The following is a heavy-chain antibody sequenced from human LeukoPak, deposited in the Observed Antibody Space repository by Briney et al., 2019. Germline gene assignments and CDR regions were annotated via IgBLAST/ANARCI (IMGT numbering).Heavy chain of an antibody. CDR2: INHSGST. Sequence: SETLSLTCTVSGGSISSGGYSWSWIRQPPGKGLEWIGEINHSGSTNYNPSLKSRVTISVDTPKNQFSLKLSSVTAAETAVYYCARGYSHGYANDYWGQGTLVTVSS. V-gene: IGHV4-39*07. D-gene: IGHD5-18*01. CDR3: ARGYSHGYANDY. CDR1: GGSISSGGYS. J-gene: IGHJ4*02.